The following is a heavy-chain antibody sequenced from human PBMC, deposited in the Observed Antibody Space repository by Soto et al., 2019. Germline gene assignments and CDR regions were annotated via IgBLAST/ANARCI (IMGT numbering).Heavy chain of an antibody. V-gene: IGHV3-23*03. J-gene: IGHJ4*02. CDR2: IFPGGST. D-gene: IGHD3-9*01. CDR1: GFTFSAYT. Sequence: GGSLRLSCGAFGFTFSAYTVNRVRQAPGKGLEWVAGIFPGGSTYYANSVKGRFTISRDHSQSSVFLQMSSLRDEDTAVYYCAKDRQPDGIWTFDLWGQGTLVTVSS. CDR3: AKDRQPDGIWTFDL.